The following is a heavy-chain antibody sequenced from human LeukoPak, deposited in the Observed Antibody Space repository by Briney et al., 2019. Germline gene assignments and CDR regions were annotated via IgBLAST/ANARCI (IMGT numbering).Heavy chain of an antibody. V-gene: IGHV3-48*04. D-gene: IGHD6-13*01. CDR1: GFTFSSYS. CDR3: VRDHVIASAGHDY. CDR2: IGRGIT. J-gene: IGHJ4*02. Sequence: GGSLRLSCAASGFTFSSYSMNWVRQAPGKGLEWVSHIGRGITYADSVKGRFTISRDNAKSSLYLQMDNLRAEDTALYYCVRDHVIASAGHDYWGQGTLVTVSS.